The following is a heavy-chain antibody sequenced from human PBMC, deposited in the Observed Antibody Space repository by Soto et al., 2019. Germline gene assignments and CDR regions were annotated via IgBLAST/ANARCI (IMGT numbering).Heavy chain of an antibody. CDR3: ATSFRYFDN. CDR1: GFTPTTTP. V-gene: IGHV3-23*01. CDR2: ISGTASGT. D-gene: IGHD3-9*01. J-gene: IGHJ4*02. Sequence: EVQLLGSVGGLVLPGWSLRLSCAGSGFTPTTTPLSWVRQPPGKGLEWGTTISGTASGTYYVDSVKGRFCISRDNSKNKVTLQMNNLTLDDTAVYYCATSFRYFDNWGQGTRVTVSS.